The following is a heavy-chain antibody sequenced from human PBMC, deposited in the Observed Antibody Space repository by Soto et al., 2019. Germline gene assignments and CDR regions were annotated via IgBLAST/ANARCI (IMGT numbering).Heavy chain of an antibody. CDR1: GFTFSSYA. J-gene: IGHJ4*02. Sequence: EVQLLESGGGLVQPGGSLRLSCAASGFTFSSYAMSWVRQAPGKGLEWVSAISGSGGSTYYADSVKGRFTISRDNSKHTLYLQMNSLRAEDTAVYYCAKFADSLAYCGGDCYLDYWGQGTLVTVSS. CDR2: ISGSGGST. V-gene: IGHV3-23*01. CDR3: AKFADSLAYCGGDCYLDY. D-gene: IGHD2-21*02.